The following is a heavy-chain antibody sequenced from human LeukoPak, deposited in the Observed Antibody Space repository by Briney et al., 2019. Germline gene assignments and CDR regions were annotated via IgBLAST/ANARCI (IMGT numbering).Heavy chain of an antibody. Sequence: ASVKVSCKASGYTFTGYYMHWVRQAPGQGLEWMGWINPNSGGTNYAQKFQGRATMTRDTSISTAYMELSRLRSDDTAVYYCAREGPPSGYSYGDNFDYWGQGTLVTVSS. V-gene: IGHV1-2*02. D-gene: IGHD5-18*01. J-gene: IGHJ4*02. CDR3: AREGPPSGYSYGDNFDY. CDR2: INPNSGGT. CDR1: GYTFTGYY.